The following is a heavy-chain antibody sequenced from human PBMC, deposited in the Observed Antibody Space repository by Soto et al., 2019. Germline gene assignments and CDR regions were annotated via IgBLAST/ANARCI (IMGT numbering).Heavy chain of an antibody. Sequence: QVHLVQSGADGRKSGSSVRVSCTASGGGTLSNDAISWVRQAPGQGLEWVGRISPFFGTTDYSQSFQGRLTMTEDASKGTVYMDLRSLKSDDTAVYYCAREVVTETTWGSFDSWGQGTLVTVSS. CDR2: ISPFFGTT. V-gene: IGHV1-69*01. CDR3: AREVVTETTWGSFDS. D-gene: IGHD2-21*02. CDR1: GGGTLSNDA. J-gene: IGHJ4*02.